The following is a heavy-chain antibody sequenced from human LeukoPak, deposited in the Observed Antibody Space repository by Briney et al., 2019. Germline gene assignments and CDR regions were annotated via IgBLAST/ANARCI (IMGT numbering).Heavy chain of an antibody. V-gene: IGHV3-23*01. CDR3: AKGNTGSAYSAVDH. CDR2: ISGSGGST. J-gene: IGHJ4*02. D-gene: IGHD2-15*01. CDR1: GFTFSSYA. Sequence: GGSLRVSCAASGFTFSSYAMSCVRQAPGKGLEWVSAISGSGGSTYYADSVKGRFTISRDNSKNTLYLQMNSLRAEDTAVYYCAKGNTGSAYSAVDHWGQGTLVTVSS.